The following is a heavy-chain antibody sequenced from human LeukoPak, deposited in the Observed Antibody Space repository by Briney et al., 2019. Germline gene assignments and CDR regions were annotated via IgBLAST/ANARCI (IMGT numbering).Heavy chain of an antibody. Sequence: QTGGSLRLSCAASGFTFSSYAMSWVRQAPGKGLEWVSAISGSGGSTYYADSVKGRFTISRDNSKNTLYLQMNSLRAEDTAVYYCAKGSYYDSWSGPQNWFDPWGQGTLVTVSS. V-gene: IGHV3-23*01. CDR3: AKGSYYDSWSGPQNWFDP. CDR1: GFTFSSYA. J-gene: IGHJ5*02. D-gene: IGHD3-3*01. CDR2: ISGSGGST.